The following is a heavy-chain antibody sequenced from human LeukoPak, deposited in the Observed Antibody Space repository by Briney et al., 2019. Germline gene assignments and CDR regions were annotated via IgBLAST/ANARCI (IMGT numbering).Heavy chain of an antibody. CDR1: GGTFSSYA. D-gene: IGHD2-15*01. Sequence: ASVKVSCKASGGTFSSYAISWVRQAPAQGLEWMGGIIPIFGTANYAQKFQGRVTITADKSTSTGYMELSSLRSEDTAVYYCAALLRIPRYFDLWGRGTLVTVSS. J-gene: IGHJ2*01. CDR2: IIPIFGTA. CDR3: AALLRIPRYFDL. V-gene: IGHV1-69*06.